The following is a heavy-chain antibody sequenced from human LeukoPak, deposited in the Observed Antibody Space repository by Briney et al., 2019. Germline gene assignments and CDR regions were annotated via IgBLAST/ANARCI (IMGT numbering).Heavy chain of an antibody. CDR1: GGSISSYY. Sequence: PSETLSLTCTVSGGSISSYYWSWIRQPPGKGLEWIGYIYYSGSTNYNPSLKSRVTISVDTSKNQFSLKLSSVTAADTAVYYCARGPERWLQLEASDALDYWGQGTLVTVSS. CDR3: ARGPERWLQLEASDALDY. D-gene: IGHD5-24*01. CDR2: IYYSGST. V-gene: IGHV4-59*01. J-gene: IGHJ4*02.